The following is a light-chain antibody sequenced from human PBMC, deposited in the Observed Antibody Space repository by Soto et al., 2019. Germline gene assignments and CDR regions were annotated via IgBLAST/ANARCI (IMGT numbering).Light chain of an antibody. J-gene: IGKJ1*01. CDR3: QQYNSYST. Sequence: DIQMTQSPSTLSASVEDRVTITCRASQSISSWLAWYQQKPGKAPNLLIYDASRLESGVPSRFSGSGSGTEFTLTISSLQPDDFATYYCQQYNSYSTFGQGTKV. CDR1: QSISSW. V-gene: IGKV1-5*01. CDR2: DAS.